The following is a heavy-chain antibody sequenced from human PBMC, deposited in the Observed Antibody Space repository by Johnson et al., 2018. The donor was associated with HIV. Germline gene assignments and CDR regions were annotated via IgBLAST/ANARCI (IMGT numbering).Heavy chain of an antibody. CDR3: ARAHDAFDI. CDR1: GFTFSTYA. Sequence: QVQLVESGGGVVQPGRSLRLSCAASGFTFSTYAIHWVRQSPGYGLEWVAVISYDGSNKYYADSVKGRFTISRDNSKNTLYLQMNSLRAEDTAVYYCARAHDAFDIWGQGTMVTVSS. V-gene: IGHV3-30*04. J-gene: IGHJ3*02. CDR2: ISYDGSNK.